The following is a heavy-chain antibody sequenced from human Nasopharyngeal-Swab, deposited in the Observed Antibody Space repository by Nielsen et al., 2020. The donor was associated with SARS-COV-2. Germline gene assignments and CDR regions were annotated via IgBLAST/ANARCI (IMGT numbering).Heavy chain of an antibody. Sequence: GESLKISCAASGFTFSSYDMHWVRQAPGKGLEWVAVISYDGSNKYYADSVKGRFTISRDNSKNTLYLQMNSLRAEDTAVYYCAKGYFLDYWGQGTLVTVSS. V-gene: IGHV3-30*18. CDR1: GFTFSSYD. CDR3: AKGYFLDY. D-gene: IGHD2/OR15-2a*01. J-gene: IGHJ4*02. CDR2: ISYDGSNK.